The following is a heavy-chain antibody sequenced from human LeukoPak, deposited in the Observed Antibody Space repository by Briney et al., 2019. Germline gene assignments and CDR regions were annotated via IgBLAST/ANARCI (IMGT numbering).Heavy chain of an antibody. Sequence: AASVKVSCKASGYTFTGYYMHWVRQAPGQGLEWMGWINPYSGDTDSAQKFQGRVAVTRDTSITTAYMDLSRLTSDDTAVYYCARANGGGAYYPFDYWGQGALVTVSS. CDR3: ARANGGGAYYPFDY. CDR1: GYTFTGYY. V-gene: IGHV1-2*02. J-gene: IGHJ4*02. CDR2: INPYSGDT. D-gene: IGHD4-17*01.